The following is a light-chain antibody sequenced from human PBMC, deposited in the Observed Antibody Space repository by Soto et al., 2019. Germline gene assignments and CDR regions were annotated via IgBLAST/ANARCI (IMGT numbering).Light chain of an antibody. CDR3: QSYDSSLSGPYV. Sequence: QSVLTQPPSVSGAPGQRVTISCTGSSSNIGAGYDVHWYQQLPGTAPKLLIYGNSNRPSGVPDRFSGSKSGTSASLAITGLQAEDEADYDCQSYDSSLSGPYVFGTGT. CDR2: GNS. V-gene: IGLV1-40*01. CDR1: SSNIGAGYD. J-gene: IGLJ1*01.